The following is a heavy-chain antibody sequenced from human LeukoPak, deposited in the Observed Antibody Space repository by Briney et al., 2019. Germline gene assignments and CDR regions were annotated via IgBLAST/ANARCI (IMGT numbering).Heavy chain of an antibody. Sequence: SETLSLTCAVYGGSFSGYYWSWLRQPPGKGLECIGEINHSGGTNYNPSLKSRVTISVDTSKNQFSLKLSSVTAADTAVYYCARGEGATILVQWVHGRGSDYYFDYWGQGTLVSVSS. CDR1: GGSFSGYY. CDR2: INHSGGT. V-gene: IGHV4-34*01. D-gene: IGHD5-12*01. J-gene: IGHJ4*02. CDR3: ARGEGATILVQWVHGRGSDYYFDY.